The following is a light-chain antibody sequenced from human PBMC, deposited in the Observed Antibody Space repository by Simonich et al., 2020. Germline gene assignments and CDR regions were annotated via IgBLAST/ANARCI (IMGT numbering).Light chain of an antibody. Sequence: QSALTQPPSASGSPGQSVTISCTGTSSDVGGYNYVSWYQQHPGKAPNLMIYEVSKRPSGFPDRFSGSKSGNTASLTVSGLQAEDEADYYCSSYAGSNNYWVFGGGTKLTVL. J-gene: IGLJ3*02. V-gene: IGLV2-8*01. CDR2: EVS. CDR3: SSYAGSNNYWV. CDR1: SSDVGGYNY.